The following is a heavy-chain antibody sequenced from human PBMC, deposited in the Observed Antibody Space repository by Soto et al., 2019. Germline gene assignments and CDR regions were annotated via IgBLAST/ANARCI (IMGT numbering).Heavy chain of an antibody. V-gene: IGHV4-59*03. CDR3: ATRPPGGDFVGVFDY. CDR1: GDSITSYY. D-gene: IGHD3-16*01. CDR2: VHHSGTT. J-gene: IGHJ4*01. Sequence: SETLSLTCTVSGDSITSYYWSWIRQSPGKGPEWIGYVHHSGTTDYNPSLESRVTMSLDTSKNRFSLKLDAVTTADTAVYHCATRPPGGDFVGVFDYWSQGTLVTVSS.